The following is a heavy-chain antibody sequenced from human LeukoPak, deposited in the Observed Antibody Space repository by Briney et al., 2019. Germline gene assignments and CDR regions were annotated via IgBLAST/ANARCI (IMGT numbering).Heavy chain of an antibody. V-gene: IGHV4-59*02. J-gene: IGHJ4*02. CDR2: FYDYLSS. CDR1: GGSVSNYY. CDR3: ARGPSFDY. Sequence: SGTLSLTCTVSGGSVSNYYWSWIRQPPGKGLEWIGYFYDYLSSNYNPSLKSRVTISVDTSKNQFSLKLSSVTAADTAVYYCARGPSFDYWGQGTLVADSS.